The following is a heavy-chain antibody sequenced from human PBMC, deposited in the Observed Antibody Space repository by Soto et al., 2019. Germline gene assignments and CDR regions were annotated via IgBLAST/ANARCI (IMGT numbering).Heavy chain of an antibody. CDR2: ISGRGDNT. V-gene: IGHV3-23*01. J-gene: IGHJ4*02. D-gene: IGHD2-2*01. CDR1: GFIFSTDA. CDR3: AKSPRRGYEPPCDY. Sequence: EVQLLESGGRLVQPGGSLRLSCAASGFIFSTDALNWVRQAPGKGLEWVSGISGRGDNTYYADSVKGRFTISRDNSKNTLYLQMNYVRVEDTAVYYCAKSPRRGYEPPCDYWGQGTLVTVSS.